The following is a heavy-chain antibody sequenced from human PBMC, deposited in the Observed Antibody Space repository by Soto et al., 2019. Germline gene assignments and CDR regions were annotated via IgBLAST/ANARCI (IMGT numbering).Heavy chain of an antibody. CDR2: IYYSGST. D-gene: IGHD2-2*02. CDR3: ARHEGQGYCSSTSCYTPHTLNY. CDR1: GGSISSSSYY. V-gene: IGHV4-39*01. J-gene: IGHJ4*02. Sequence: SETLSLTCTVSGGSISSSSYYWGWIRQPPGKGLEWIGSIYYSGSTYYNPPLKSRVTISVDTSKNQFSLKLSSVTAADTAAYYFARHEGQGYCSSTSCYTPHTLNYWGQGTLVTIS.